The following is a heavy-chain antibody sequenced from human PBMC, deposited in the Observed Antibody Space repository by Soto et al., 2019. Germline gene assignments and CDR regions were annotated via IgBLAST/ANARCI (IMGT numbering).Heavy chain of an antibody. J-gene: IGHJ4*02. CDR1: GFTFNSYS. V-gene: IGHV3-21*01. Sequence: PGGSLRLSCAASGFTFNSYSMNWVRQASGKGLEWVSSMSRSSRYIYYADSVKGRFTISRDNARNSVYLQMNSLRAEDTAVYYCARDGGVAATLANYFDYWGQGTLVTVSS. D-gene: IGHD2-15*01. CDR3: ARDGGVAATLANYFDY. CDR2: MSRSSRYI.